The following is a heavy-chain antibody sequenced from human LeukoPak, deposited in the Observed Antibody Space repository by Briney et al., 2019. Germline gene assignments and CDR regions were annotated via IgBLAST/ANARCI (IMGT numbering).Heavy chain of an antibody. D-gene: IGHD3-3*01. CDR2: IYYSGST. V-gene: IGHV4-59*08. CDR3: ARHKYYDFWSGYYTTAYYFDY. Sequence: PSETLSLTCTVSGGSISSYYWSWIRQPPGKGLEWIGYIYYSGSTNYNPSLKSRVTISVDTSKNQFSLKLSSVTAADTAVYYCARHKYYDFWSGYYTTAYYFDYWGQGTLVTVSS. J-gene: IGHJ4*02. CDR1: GGSISSYY.